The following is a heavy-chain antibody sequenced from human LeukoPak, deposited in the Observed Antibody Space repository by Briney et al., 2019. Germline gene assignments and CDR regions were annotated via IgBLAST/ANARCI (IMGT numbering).Heavy chain of an antibody. D-gene: IGHD3-3*01. CDR2: IYSSGST. J-gene: IGHJ2*01. V-gene: IGHV4-59*01. CDR3: ARAYNYDFWSGTECWWYFDL. CDR1: GGSISSYY. Sequence: PSETLSLTCTVSGGSISSYYWSWIRQPPGKGLEWIGYIYSSGSTNYNPSLQSRVTISLDTSKNQFSLKLSSVTAADTAVYYCARAYNYDFWSGTECWWYFDLWGRGTLVTVSS.